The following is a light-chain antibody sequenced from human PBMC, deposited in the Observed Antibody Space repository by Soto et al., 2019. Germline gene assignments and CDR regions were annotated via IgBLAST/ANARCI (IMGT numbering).Light chain of an antibody. Sequence: EIVLTQSPGTLSLSPGERATLSCRASQSVSSGSLAWYQQKPGEAPRLLISGASSRATGITERFSGSGSGTDFTLIISRLEPEDFAVYYCQQYGTSPRTFGQGTKVEIK. V-gene: IGKV3-20*01. CDR1: QSVSSGS. CDR3: QQYGTSPRT. J-gene: IGKJ1*01. CDR2: GAS.